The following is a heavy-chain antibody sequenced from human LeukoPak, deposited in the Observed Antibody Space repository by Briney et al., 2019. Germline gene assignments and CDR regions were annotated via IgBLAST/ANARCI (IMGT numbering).Heavy chain of an antibody. CDR3: ARDSRWGYFDY. D-gene: IGHD4-23*01. CDR2: IKYDGSEK. Sequence: PGGSLRLSCAVSGFTFSSYWMTWVRQAPGKGLEWVANIKYDGSEKYYVDSVKGRFTISRDNAKNSLYLQMNSLRAEDTAVYYCARDSRWGYFDYWGQGTLVTVSS. CDR1: GFTFSSYW. V-gene: IGHV3-7*01. J-gene: IGHJ4*02.